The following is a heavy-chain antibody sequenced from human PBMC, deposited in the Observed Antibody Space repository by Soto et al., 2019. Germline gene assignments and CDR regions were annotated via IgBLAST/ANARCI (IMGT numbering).Heavy chain of an antibody. Sequence: PGGSLRLSCAASGFTSSSYSMNWVRQAPGKGLEWVSSISSSSSYIYYADSVKGRFTISRDNAKNSLYLQMNSLRAEDTAVYFCCFMVPEPHYYYYLDVWGKGTTVTVSS. CDR1: GFTSSSYS. J-gene: IGHJ6*03. CDR2: ISSSSSYI. CDR3: CFMVPEPHYYYYLDV. D-gene: IGHD3-10*01. V-gene: IGHV3-21*01.